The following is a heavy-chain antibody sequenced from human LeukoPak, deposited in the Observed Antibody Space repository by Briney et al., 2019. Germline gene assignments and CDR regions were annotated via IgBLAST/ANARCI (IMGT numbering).Heavy chain of an antibody. CDR1: GYTFTSYG. CDR2: INPNSGGT. CDR3: AREQQLVQAYYYYYYMDV. J-gene: IGHJ6*03. V-gene: IGHV1-2*06. Sequence: ASVKVSCKASGYTFTSYGITWMPQAPGQGLEWMGRINPNSGGTNYAQKFQGRVTMTRDTSISTAYMELSRLRSDDTAVYYCAREQQLVQAYYYYYYMDVWGKGTTVTVSS. D-gene: IGHD6-13*01.